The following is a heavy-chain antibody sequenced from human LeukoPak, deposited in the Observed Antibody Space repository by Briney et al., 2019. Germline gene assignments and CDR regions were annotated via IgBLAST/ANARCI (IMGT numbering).Heavy chain of an antibody. J-gene: IGHJ4*02. CDR3: ARSSNYSDY. Sequence: PSETLSLTCAVYGGSFSGYYWSWIRQPPGKGLEWIGEINHSGSTNYNPSLKSRVTISVDTSKNQFSLKLSSVTAADTAVYYCARSSNYSDYWGQGTLVTVSS. V-gene: IGHV4-34*01. CDR1: GGSFSGYY. D-gene: IGHD6-6*01. CDR2: INHSGST.